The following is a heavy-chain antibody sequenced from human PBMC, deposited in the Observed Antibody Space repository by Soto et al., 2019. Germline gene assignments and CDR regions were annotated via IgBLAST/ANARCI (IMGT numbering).Heavy chain of an antibody. CDR1: GGSFSGYY. V-gene: IGHV4-34*01. CDR2: INHSGST. Sequence: SETLSLTCAVYGGSFSGYYWSWIRQPPGKGLEWIGEINHSGSTNYNPSLKSRVTISVDTSKNQFSLKLSSVTAADTAVYYCARVLRRNWFDPWGQGTLVTVSS. CDR3: ARVLRRNWFDP. D-gene: IGHD3-3*01. J-gene: IGHJ5*02.